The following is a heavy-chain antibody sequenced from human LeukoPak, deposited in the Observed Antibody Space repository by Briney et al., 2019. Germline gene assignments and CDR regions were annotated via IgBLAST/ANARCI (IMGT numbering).Heavy chain of an antibody. V-gene: IGHV4-59*08. Sequence: PSETLSLTCTVSGGSISSYYWSWIRQPPGKGLEWIGYIYYSGSTNYNPSLKSRVTISVDTSKNQFSLKLSSVTAADTAVYYCARFIAARLEYYFDYWGQGTLVTVPS. CDR1: GGSISSYY. CDR3: ARFIAARLEYYFDY. D-gene: IGHD6-6*01. J-gene: IGHJ4*02. CDR2: IYYSGST.